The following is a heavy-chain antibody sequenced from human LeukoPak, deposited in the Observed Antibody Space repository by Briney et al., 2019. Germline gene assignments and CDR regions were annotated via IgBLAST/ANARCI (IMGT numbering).Heavy chain of an antibody. Sequence: GGSLRLSCAASGFTFSSYGMHWVRQAPGKGLDWVAVISYDGSTKYYVESVKGRFTISRDNSKNMLYLQTNGLRAEDTAVYYCAKNEPLWFGECDAFDIWGQGTMVTVSS. D-gene: IGHD3-10*01. CDR3: AKNEPLWFGECDAFDI. CDR1: GFTFSSYG. V-gene: IGHV3-30*18. J-gene: IGHJ3*02. CDR2: ISYDGSTK.